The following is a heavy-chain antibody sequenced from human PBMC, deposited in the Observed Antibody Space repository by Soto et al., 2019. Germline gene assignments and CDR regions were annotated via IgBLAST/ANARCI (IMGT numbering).Heavy chain of an antibody. J-gene: IGHJ4*02. D-gene: IGHD6-13*01. V-gene: IGHV4-30-2*01. CDR2: IYHSGST. CDR1: GCSISSGGYS. CDR3: ARYGGSGSWLPTSPYFDY. Sequence: SETLSLTCAVSGCSISSGGYSWSWIRPPPGKGLEWIGYIYHSGSTYYNPSLKSRVTISVDRSKNQFSLKLSSVTAADTAVYYCARYGGSGSWLPTSPYFDYWGPGTLVTVSS.